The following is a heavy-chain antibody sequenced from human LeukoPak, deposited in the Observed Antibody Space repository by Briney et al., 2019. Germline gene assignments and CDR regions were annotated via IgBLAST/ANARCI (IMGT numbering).Heavy chain of an antibody. CDR1: GFTFSSYW. Sequence: GSLRLSCAVSGFTFSSYWMHWIRQSPGKGLAWVSRITSDGSATDYADSVRGRLTVSRDNAKNTLFLHMDSLRVEDTAVYYCARDPPPGYFDLWGRGTLVIVSS. CDR2: ITSDGSAT. V-gene: IGHV3-74*01. J-gene: IGHJ2*01. CDR3: ARDPPPGYFDL.